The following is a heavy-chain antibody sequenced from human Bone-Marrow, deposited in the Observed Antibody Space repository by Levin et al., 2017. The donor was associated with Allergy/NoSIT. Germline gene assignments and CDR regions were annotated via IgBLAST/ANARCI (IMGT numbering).Heavy chain of an antibody. V-gene: IGHV4-59*08. D-gene: IGHD3-10*01. CDR1: GGSISSYY. Sequence: SQTLSLTCSVSGGSISSYYWSWIRQPPGKGLEWIGYIYDSGSTNYNPSLKSRVTISVDTSKNHFSLKFTSVTAADTAVYYCARAEAGSGLSYYYYYMGVWGKGTTVTVSS. CDR2: IYDSGST. J-gene: IGHJ6*03. CDR3: ARAEAGSGLSYYYYYMGV.